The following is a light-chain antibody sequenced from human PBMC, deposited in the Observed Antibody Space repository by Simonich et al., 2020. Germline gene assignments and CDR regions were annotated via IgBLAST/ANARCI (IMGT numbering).Light chain of an antibody. J-gene: IGKJ3*01. CDR2: EVS. V-gene: IGKV2D-29*02. Sequence: DIVMTQSPDSLAGSLGERATINFKSSQSLMHSDGKTYLYWYLKKPCQSPQLLIYEVSNRFSGVPDRFSGSGSGTDFTLKISRVEAADVGVYYCMQSIQLPFTFGPGTKVDIK. CDR3: MQSIQLPFT. CDR1: QSLMHSDGKTY.